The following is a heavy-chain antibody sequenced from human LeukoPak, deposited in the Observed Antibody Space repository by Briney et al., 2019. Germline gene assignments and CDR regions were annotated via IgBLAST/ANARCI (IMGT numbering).Heavy chain of an antibody. J-gene: IGHJ5*02. CDR1: GFTFSDYY. V-gene: IGHV3-11*04. CDR2: ISSSGSTI. D-gene: IGHD3-10*01. Sequence: GGSLRLSCAASGFTFSDYYMSWIRQAPGKGLEWVSYISSSGSTIYYADPVKGRFTISRDNAKNSLYLQMNSLRAEDTAVYYCASLPQSSYGWFDPWGQGTLVTVSS. CDR3: ASLPQSSYGWFDP.